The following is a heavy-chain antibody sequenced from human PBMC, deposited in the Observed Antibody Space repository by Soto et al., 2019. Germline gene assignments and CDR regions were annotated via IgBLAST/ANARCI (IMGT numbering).Heavy chain of an antibody. CDR3: ARPYDPQGAYYYYGMDV. CDR2: ISSSSSTI. D-gene: IGHD5-12*01. CDR1: GFTFSSYS. J-gene: IGHJ6*02. V-gene: IGHV3-48*02. Sequence: EVQLVESGGGLVQPGGSLRLSCAASGFTFSSYSMNWVRQAPWKGLEWVSYISSSSSTIYYADSVKGRFTISRDNAKNSLYLQMNSLRDEDTAVYYYARPYDPQGAYYYYGMDVWGQGTTVIVSS.